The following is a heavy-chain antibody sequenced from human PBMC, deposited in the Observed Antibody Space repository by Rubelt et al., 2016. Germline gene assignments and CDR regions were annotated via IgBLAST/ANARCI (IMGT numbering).Heavy chain of an antibody. V-gene: IGHV4-39*07. Sequence: QVQLQESGPGLVKPSETLSLTCTVSGGSISSSSYYWGWIRQPPGKGLEWIGSIYYSWSTYYNPSLKGRVTISVDTSKTQFSRRLSSVTAADTAVYYCARDVELMVDGTRDYWGQGTLVTVSS. CDR2: IYYSWST. CDR3: ARDVELMVDGTRDY. J-gene: IGHJ4*02. CDR1: GGSISSSSYY. D-gene: IGHD2-8*01.